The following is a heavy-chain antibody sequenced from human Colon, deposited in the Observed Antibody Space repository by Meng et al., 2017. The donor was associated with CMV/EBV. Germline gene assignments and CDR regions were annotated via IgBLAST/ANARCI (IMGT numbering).Heavy chain of an antibody. J-gene: IGHJ4*02. CDR1: GFSFITDKAG. CDR3: VRRSYSGQDDY. V-gene: IGHV2-5*02. CDR2: IYWDDDT. Sequence: IPRKESGPTLVKPTQTLTLTCPFSGFSFITDKAGVGWIRHPPGKALEWLGFIYWDDDTRYSPSLKTRLTITRDTSKNQVILTMTNMDPADTATYYCVRRSYSGQDDYWGQGALVTVSS. D-gene: IGHD5-12*01.